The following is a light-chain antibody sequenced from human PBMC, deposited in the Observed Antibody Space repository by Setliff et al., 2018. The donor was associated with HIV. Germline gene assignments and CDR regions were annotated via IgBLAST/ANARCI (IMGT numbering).Light chain of an antibody. CDR2: SND. J-gene: IGLJ1*01. CDR1: SSNIGSNT. CDR3: ATWDDSLKGYV. Sequence: QSVLTQPPSASGTPGQRVTISCSGSSSNIGSNTVNWYQQLPGTAPKLFIYSNDQRPSGVPGRFSGSKSGTSASLAISGLQSEDEADYYCATWDDSLKGYVFGTGTKVTV. V-gene: IGLV1-44*01.